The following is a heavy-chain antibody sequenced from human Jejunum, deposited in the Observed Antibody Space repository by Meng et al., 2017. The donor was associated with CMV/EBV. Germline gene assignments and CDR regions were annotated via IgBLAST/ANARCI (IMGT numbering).Heavy chain of an antibody. CDR3: ARGSMFVSFDS. D-gene: IGHD3-10*01. V-gene: IGHV4-30-4*08. CDR2: IHDTGST. J-gene: IGHJ4*02. Sequence: VLLQGPGPGRVKPSRTLSLTFSGSGGSIGSGDYYVRWIRQPPGECLEWIGYIHDTGSTSHHPSLMSRVDISLGTSKNQFSLTLNSVTAEDTAVYFWARGSMFVSFDSWGQGTLVTVSS. CDR1: GGSIGSGDYY.